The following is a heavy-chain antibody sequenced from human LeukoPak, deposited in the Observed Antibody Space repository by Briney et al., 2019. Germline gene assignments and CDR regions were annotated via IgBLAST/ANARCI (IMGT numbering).Heavy chain of an antibody. CDR3: ASRQDLGWHYDN. D-gene: IGHD5-24*01. Sequence: GGSLRLSCAASGFTFSSYAMSWVRLPPGKGLEWISGFSVPTDSTYYADSVKGRFTLSRDISKNTLYLQMNSLRAEDTAVYYCASRQDLGWHYDNWGQGTLVTVSS. CDR2: FSVPTDST. J-gene: IGHJ4*02. V-gene: IGHV3-23*01. CDR1: GFTFSSYA.